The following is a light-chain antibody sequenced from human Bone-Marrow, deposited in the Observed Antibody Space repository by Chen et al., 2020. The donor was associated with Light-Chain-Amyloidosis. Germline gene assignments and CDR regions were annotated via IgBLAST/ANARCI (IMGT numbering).Light chain of an antibody. V-gene: IGLV6-57*01. CDR2: EDD. Sequence: NFMLPHPHSVSESPGKTVIISCTRSSGSIATNYVQWYQQRPGSSPTTVIYEDDQRPSGVPDRFSGSSDRSSNSASLTISELKTEEEADYYCQSDQGSSQGVVGGGTKRTGL. J-gene: IGLJ3*02. CDR3: QSDQGSSQGV. CDR1: SGSIATNY.